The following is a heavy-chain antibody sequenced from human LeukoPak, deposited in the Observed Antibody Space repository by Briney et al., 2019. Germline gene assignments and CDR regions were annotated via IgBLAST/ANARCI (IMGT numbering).Heavy chain of an antibody. J-gene: IGHJ4*02. Sequence: GWSLRHTCAASGLTFVNYAMTWVRQAPGKWLESVSTMSGGAGGTFYADSVKGRFSISRDNSHYTLYLQMNSLRPEDTAVYYCAKTRTTVTTLDYWGQGTLVTVSS. D-gene: IGHD4-17*01. CDR3: AKTRTTVTTLDY. V-gene: IGHV3-23*01. CDR2: MSGGAGGT. CDR1: GLTFVNYA.